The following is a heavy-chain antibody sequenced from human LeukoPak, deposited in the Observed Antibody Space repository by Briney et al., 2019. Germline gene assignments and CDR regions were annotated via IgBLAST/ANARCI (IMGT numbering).Heavy chain of an antibody. D-gene: IGHD3-16*01. Sequence: PRGSLRLSCAASGFTLCRFAVSWVRQSPGKGLQWVSGMSGSRGNTYYADSVKGRFPISRDISKNTLYLQMNSLRAEDTALYYCAKDSLPSYGGYFDYWGQGTLVTVSS. V-gene: IGHV3-23*01. J-gene: IGHJ4*02. CDR3: AKDSLPSYGGYFDY. CDR2: MSGSRGNT. CDR1: GFTLCRFA.